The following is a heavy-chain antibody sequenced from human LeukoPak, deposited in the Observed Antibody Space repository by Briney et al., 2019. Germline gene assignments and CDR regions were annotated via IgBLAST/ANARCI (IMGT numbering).Heavy chain of an antibody. CDR1: GFTVSNNY. Sequence: WGSLRLSCAASGFTVSNNYINWVRQAPGKGLEWVSVIYSGGSTYYADSVKGRFTISRDNSKNTLYLQMNTLRAEDTAVYYCVRGAPRRWFGESLSGAKYYFDYWGQGTLVTVSS. D-gene: IGHD3-10*01. V-gene: IGHV3-66*01. J-gene: IGHJ4*02. CDR3: VRGAPRRWFGESLSGAKYYFDY. CDR2: IYSGGST.